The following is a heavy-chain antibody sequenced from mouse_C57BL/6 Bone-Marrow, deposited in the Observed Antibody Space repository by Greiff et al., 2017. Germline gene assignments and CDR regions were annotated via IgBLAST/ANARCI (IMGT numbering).Heavy chain of an antibody. CDR1: GYTFTSYW. CDR3: AGSYYSNWGFAY. CDR2: IDPSDSYT. V-gene: IGHV1-50*01. D-gene: IGHD2-5*01. J-gene: IGHJ3*01. Sequence: QVQLQQPGAELVKPGASVKLSCKASGYTFTSYWMQWVKQRPGQGLEWIGEIDPSDSYTNYNQKFKGKATLTVDTSSSTAYMQLSSLTSEDSAVYYCAGSYYSNWGFAYWGQGTLVTVSA.